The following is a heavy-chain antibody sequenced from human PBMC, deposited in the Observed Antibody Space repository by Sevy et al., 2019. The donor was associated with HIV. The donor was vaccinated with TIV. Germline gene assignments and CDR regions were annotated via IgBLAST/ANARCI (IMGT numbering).Heavy chain of an antibody. CDR2: LSSSSSYI. Sequence: GGSLRRSCAASGFTFSSYSMNWVRLAPGKGLEWVSCLSSSSSYIDYADSVKGRFTISRDNAKNSLYLRMNSLRAEDSAVYYCARGRGYDSSGYTDYWGQGTLVTVSS. CDR3: ARGRGYDSSGYTDY. D-gene: IGHD3-22*01. J-gene: IGHJ4*02. CDR1: GFTFSSYS. V-gene: IGHV3-21*01.